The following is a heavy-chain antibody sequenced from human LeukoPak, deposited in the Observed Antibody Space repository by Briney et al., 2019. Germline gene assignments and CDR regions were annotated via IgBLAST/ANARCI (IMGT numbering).Heavy chain of an antibody. CDR2: VDADNGNS. CDR3: AREGHVVLNGDSLAY. Sequence: GASVKVSCKTSGYTFTSYALHWVRQAPGQALESMGWVDADNGNSNSRSSQKFQGRVTLTRDTSATTAYMELSSLRSEDTAIYYCAREGHVVLNGDSLAYWGQGTLVTVSS. J-gene: IGHJ4*02. D-gene: IGHD4-17*01. CDR1: GYTFTSYA. V-gene: IGHV1-3*01.